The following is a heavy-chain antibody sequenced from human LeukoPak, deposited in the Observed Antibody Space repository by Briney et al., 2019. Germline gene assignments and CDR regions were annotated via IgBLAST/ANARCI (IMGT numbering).Heavy chain of an antibody. CDR1: GFTFSSYV. Sequence: GGSLRLSCAASGFTFSSYVMSWVRQAQGTGLEWVSTITATGGSTYYADSVKGRFTISRDNAKNSLYLQMNSLRAEDTAVYYCARDNGWNYDILTGYSNPTDAFDIWGQGTMVTVSS. V-gene: IGHV3-23*01. D-gene: IGHD3-9*01. CDR3: ARDNGWNYDILTGYSNPTDAFDI. CDR2: ITATGGST. J-gene: IGHJ3*02.